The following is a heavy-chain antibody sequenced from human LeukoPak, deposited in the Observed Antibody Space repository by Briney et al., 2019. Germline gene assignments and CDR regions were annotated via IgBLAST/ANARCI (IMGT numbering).Heavy chain of an antibody. CDR2: IIPIFALA. D-gene: IGHD6-13*01. CDR3: ARARKRYSSSRYFDY. CDR1: RETFSSYA. Sequence: SVKVSSKASRETFSSYAISWVRQAPGQGLEWMGGIIPIFALAKYTQKFQGRVKITTEESTRTAYMELSSLRSDDTAVYYCARARKRYSSSRYFDYWGQGTLVTVSS. J-gene: IGHJ4*02. V-gene: IGHV1-69*05.